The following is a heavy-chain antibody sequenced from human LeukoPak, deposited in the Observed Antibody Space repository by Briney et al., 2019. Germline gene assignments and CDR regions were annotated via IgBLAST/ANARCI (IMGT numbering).Heavy chain of an antibody. Sequence: SETLSLTCTVSGGSISSSSYYWGWIRQPPGKGLEWIGSIYYSGSTYYNPSLKSRVTISVDTSKNQFSLKLSSVTAADTAVYYCARQLDYDSSGYYPPDAFDIWGQGTMVTVSS. CDR3: ARQLDYDSSGYYPPDAFDI. V-gene: IGHV4-39*01. CDR2: IYYSGST. CDR1: GGSISSSSYY. J-gene: IGHJ3*02. D-gene: IGHD3-22*01.